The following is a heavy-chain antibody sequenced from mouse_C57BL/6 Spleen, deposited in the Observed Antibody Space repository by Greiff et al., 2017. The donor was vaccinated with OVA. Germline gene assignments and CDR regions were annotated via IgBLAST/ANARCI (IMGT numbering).Heavy chain of an antibody. Sequence: VQLQQSGAELVKPGASVKISCKASGYAFSSYWMNWVKQRPGKGLAWIGQIYPGDGDTTYNGKFKGKATLTADTSSSTAYMQLSSLTSEDSAVYFCARRVYDYYAMDYWGQGTSVTVSS. J-gene: IGHJ4*01. V-gene: IGHV1-80*01. D-gene: IGHD2-3*01. CDR1: GYAFSSYW. CDR3: ARRVYDYYAMDY. CDR2: IYPGDGDT.